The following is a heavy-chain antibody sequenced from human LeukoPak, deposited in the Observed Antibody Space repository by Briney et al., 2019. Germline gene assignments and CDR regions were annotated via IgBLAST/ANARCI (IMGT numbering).Heavy chain of an antibody. V-gene: IGHV4-30-2*01. D-gene: IGHD1-1*01. CDR2: IFQSGST. J-gene: IGHJ5*02. CDR3: ARVGSDWNDVRYNWFDP. CDR1: GGSISSGDYS. Sequence: PSETLSLTCAVSGGSISSGDYSWSWIRQPPGKGLEWIGYIFQSGSTYYNPSLKSRVTISVDRSKNQFSLKLSSVTAADTAVYYCARVGSDWNDVRYNWFDPWGQGTLVTVSS.